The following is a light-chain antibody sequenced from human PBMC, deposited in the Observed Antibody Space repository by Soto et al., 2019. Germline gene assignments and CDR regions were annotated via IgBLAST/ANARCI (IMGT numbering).Light chain of an antibody. CDR2: AAS. CDR1: QSIGKH. CDR3: QQSYSTPPWT. J-gene: IGKJ1*01. V-gene: IGKV1-39*01. Sequence: DIQMTQSPSFLSASVGDRVTITCRASQSIGKHLNWYQQKPGKAPKLLIYAASNLQSGVPSRFSGSGSGTDFTLTISSLQPEDFATYFCQQSYSTPPWTFGQGTKVDIK.